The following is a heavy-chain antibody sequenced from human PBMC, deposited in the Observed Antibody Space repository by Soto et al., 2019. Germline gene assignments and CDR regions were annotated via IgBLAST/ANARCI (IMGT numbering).Heavy chain of an antibody. Sequence: KVSCKASGYTFTSYDINWVRQATGQGLEWMGWMNPNSGNTGYAQKFQGRVTMTRNTSISTAYMELSSLRSEDTAVYYCARGVRGYCSGGSCYSPKYNWFDPWGQGTLVTVSS. V-gene: IGHV1-8*01. J-gene: IGHJ5*02. D-gene: IGHD2-15*01. CDR2: MNPNSGNT. CDR1: GYTFTSYD. CDR3: ARGVRGYCSGGSCYSPKYNWFDP.